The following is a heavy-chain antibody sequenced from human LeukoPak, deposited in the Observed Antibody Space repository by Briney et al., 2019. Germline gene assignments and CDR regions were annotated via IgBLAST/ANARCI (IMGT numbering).Heavy chain of an antibody. D-gene: IGHD6-25*01. J-gene: IGHJ4*02. V-gene: IGHV3-23*01. CDR3: AKGRAATGGSTVFDY. CDR2: ISGSGGST. CDR1: GFTFSSYA. Sequence: GGSLRLSCAASGFTFSSYAMSWVRQAPGKGLEWVSAISGSGGSTYYADSAKGRFTISRDNSKNTLYLQMNSLRAEDTAVYYCAKGRAATGGSTVFDYWGQGTLVTVSS.